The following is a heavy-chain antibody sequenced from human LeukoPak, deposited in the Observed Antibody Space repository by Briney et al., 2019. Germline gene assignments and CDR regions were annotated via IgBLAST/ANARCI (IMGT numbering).Heavy chain of an antibody. CDR2: ISSSSSYI. CDR1: GFTFSSYS. Sequence: GGSLRLSCAASGFTFSSYSMNWVRQAPGKGLEWVSSISSSSSYIYYADSVKGRFTISSENAKNSLYLQINSLRAEDTAVYYCVPVGATNVFDYWGQGTLVTVSS. V-gene: IGHV3-21*01. D-gene: IGHD1-26*01. J-gene: IGHJ4*02. CDR3: VPVGATNVFDY.